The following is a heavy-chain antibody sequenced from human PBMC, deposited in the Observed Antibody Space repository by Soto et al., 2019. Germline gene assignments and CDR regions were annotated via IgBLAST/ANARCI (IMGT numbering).Heavy chain of an antibody. CDR1: GGTFSSYA. V-gene: IGHV1-69*06. CDR2: IIPIFGTA. D-gene: IGHD6-13*01. Sequence: GASVKVSCKDSGGTFSSYAISWVRQAPGQGLEWMGGIIPIFGTANSAQKFKGRVTITADKSTSTAYMELSSLRSEDTAVYYCARGFSSSWYSWFDPWGQGTMVTVSS. J-gene: IGHJ5*02. CDR3: ARGFSSSWYSWFDP.